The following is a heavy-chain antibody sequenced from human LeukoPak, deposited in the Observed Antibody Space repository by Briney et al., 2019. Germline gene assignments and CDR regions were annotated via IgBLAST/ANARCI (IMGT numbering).Heavy chain of an antibody. J-gene: IGHJ4*02. CDR1: GGSIKTYY. CDR2: ISYSGST. CDR3: ARHDHGCSSGRFDY. D-gene: IGHD5-18*01. Sequence: SETLSLTCTVSGGSIKTYYWSWLRQPPGNGLEWIGYISYSGSTDYNPSLNGRVTISVDTSKNQFSLKLSSVTAADTAVYYCARHDHGCSSGRFDYWGQGTLVTVSS. V-gene: IGHV4-59*01.